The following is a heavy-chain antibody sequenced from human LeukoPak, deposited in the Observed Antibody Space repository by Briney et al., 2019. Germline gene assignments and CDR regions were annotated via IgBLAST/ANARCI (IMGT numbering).Heavy chain of an antibody. J-gene: IGHJ4*02. CDR2: INSGGSST. CDR1: GFTFRSYW. Sequence: GGSLRLSCAVSGFTFRSYWMHWVRHAPGKGLVWVSRINSGGSSTSYADSVKGRFTISRDNAKNTLYLQMNSLRAEDTAVYYCAGERSDMIGDWGQGTLVTVSS. D-gene: IGHD3-16*01. CDR3: AGERSDMIGD. V-gene: IGHV3-74*01.